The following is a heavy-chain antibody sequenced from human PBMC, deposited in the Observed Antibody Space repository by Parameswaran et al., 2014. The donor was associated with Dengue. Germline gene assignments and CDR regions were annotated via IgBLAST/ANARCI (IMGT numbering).Heavy chain of an antibody. CDR1: GFTFSSYA. D-gene: IGHD6-19*01. V-gene: IGHV3-23*01. CDR2: ISGSGGST. Sequence: GESLKISCAASGFTFSSYAMSWVRQAPGKGLEWVSAISGSGGSTYYADSVKGRFTISRDNSKNTLYLQMNSLRAEDTAVYYCAKEGIAVAGTPGDYWGQGTLVTVSS. CDR3: AKEGIAVAGTPGDY. J-gene: IGHJ4*02.